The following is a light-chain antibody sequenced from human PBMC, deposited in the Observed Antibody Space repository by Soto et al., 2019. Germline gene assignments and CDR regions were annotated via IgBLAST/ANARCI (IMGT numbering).Light chain of an antibody. J-gene: IGLJ3*02. CDR1: SSNIGSHF. CDR3: AVWDQSLTGWV. V-gene: IGLV1-47*01. CDR2: RDG. Sequence: VLTQPPSASGTPGQSLTISCSGSSSNIGSHFVYWYQHLPGTAPKLLIFRDGQRPSGVPARFFGSKSGTSASLAITGLRSEDEADYYCAVWDQSLTGWVFGGGTKLTVL.